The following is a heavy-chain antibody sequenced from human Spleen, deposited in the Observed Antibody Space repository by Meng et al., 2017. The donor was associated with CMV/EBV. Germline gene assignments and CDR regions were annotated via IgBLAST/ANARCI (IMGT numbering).Heavy chain of an antibody. V-gene: IGHV4-30-4*01. CDR2: IYNSGST. J-gene: IGHJ2*01. Sequence: PLPETGPGLVKPLEPLSLTCTVSGGSISSSNYYWSWIRQPPGKGLEWSGHIYNSGSTYYNPSLKSRITISVDTSKNQFSLKLSSVTAADTAVYYCARGQKGYFDLWGRGALVTVSS. CDR3: ARGQKGYFDL. CDR1: GGSISSSNYY.